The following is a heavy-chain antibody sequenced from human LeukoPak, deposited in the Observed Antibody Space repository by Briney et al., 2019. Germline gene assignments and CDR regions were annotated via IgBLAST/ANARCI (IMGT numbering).Heavy chain of an antibody. J-gene: IGHJ6*02. V-gene: IGHV3-30*02. CDR3: ARDPAREYSSSWFYYYYGMDV. CDR2: IRYDGSNK. CDR1: GFTFSSYG. Sequence: GGSLRLSCAASGFTFSSYGMHWVRQAPGKGLEWVAFIRYDGSNKYYADSVKGRFTISRDNSKNTLYLQMNSLRAEDTAVYYCARDPAREYSSSWFYYYYGMDVWGQGTTVTVSS. D-gene: IGHD6-13*01.